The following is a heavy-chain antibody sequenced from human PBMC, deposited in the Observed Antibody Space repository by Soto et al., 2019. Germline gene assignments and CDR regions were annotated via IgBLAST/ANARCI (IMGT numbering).Heavy chain of an antibody. Sequence: ASVKVSCKASGYTFTSYYMHWVRQAPGQGLEWMGIINPSGGSTSYAQKFRGRVTMTRDTSTSTVYMELSSLRSEDTAVYYCARTRLNYYGMDVWGQGTTVTVSS. V-gene: IGHV1-46*01. CDR2: INPSGGST. CDR3: ARTRLNYYGMDV. CDR1: GYTFTSYY. J-gene: IGHJ6*02.